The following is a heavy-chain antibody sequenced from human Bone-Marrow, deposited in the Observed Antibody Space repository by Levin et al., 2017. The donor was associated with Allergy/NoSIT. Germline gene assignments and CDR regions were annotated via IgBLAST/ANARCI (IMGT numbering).Heavy chain of an antibody. V-gene: IGHV4-31*03. CDR3: TREDGSTIDY. D-gene: IGHD1/OR15-1a*01. Sequence: SQTLSLTCTVSGVSISSGGNYWSWIRQQPGKGLEWIGYIYHSGNTYYNPSLKSRVMISVDTSKNQFSLKVSSVTAADTAVYYCTREDGSTIDYWGQGILVTVSS. CDR2: IYHSGNT. J-gene: IGHJ4*02. CDR1: GVSISSGGNY.